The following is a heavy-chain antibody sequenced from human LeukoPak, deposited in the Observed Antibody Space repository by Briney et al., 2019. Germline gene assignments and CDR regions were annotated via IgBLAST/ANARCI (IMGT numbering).Heavy chain of an antibody. CDR2: ITSSRIYI. CDR3: ARDGSRGNLVTAPDF. V-gene: IGHV3-21*01. J-gene: IGHJ4*02. CDR1: GFTVSSNY. Sequence: GGSLRLSCAASGFTVSSNYMSWVRQAPGKGLEWVSSITSSRIYIYYADSVKGRFTISRDNAKNSLYLQMNSLRAEDTAVYYCARDGSRGNLVTAPDFWGQGTLVTASS. D-gene: IGHD2-21*02.